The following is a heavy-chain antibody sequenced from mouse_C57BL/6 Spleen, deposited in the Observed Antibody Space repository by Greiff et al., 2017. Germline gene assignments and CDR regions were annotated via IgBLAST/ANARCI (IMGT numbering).Heavy chain of an antibody. CDR3: ARGYYGSSPSFAY. CDR2: INPSNGGT. J-gene: IGHJ3*01. Sequence: QVQLQQPGTELVKPGASVKLSCKASGYTFTSYWMHWVKQRPGQGLEWIGNINPSNGGTNYTEKFKSKATLTVDKSSSTASMQLSSLTSEDSAVYYCARGYYGSSPSFAYWGQGTLVTVSA. D-gene: IGHD1-1*01. CDR1: GYTFTSYW. V-gene: IGHV1-53*01.